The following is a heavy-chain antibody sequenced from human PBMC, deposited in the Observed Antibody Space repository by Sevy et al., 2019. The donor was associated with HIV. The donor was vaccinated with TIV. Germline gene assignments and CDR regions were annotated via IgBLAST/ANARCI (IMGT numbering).Heavy chain of an antibody. Sequence: GGSLRLSCAASGFTFSSYGMHWVRQAPGKGLGWVAVISYDGSNKYYADSVKGRFTISRDNSKNTLYLQMNSLRAEDTAVYYCAKGSGDGMDVWGQGTTITVSS. J-gene: IGHJ6*02. CDR1: GFTFSSYG. CDR3: AKGSGDGMDV. D-gene: IGHD6-25*01. CDR2: ISYDGSNK. V-gene: IGHV3-30*18.